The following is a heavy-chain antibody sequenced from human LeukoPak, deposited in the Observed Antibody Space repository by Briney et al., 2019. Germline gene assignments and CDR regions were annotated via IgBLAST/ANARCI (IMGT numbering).Heavy chain of an antibody. Sequence: ASETLSLTCTVSGGSISSSSYYWGWIRQPPGKGLEWIGSIYYSGSTYYNPSLKSRVTISVDTSKNHFSLKLSSVTAADTAVYYCGREHSRTSDFDPWGQGTLVTVSS. V-gene: IGHV4-39*02. D-gene: IGHD3-10*01. J-gene: IGHJ5*02. CDR2: IYYSGST. CDR1: GGSISSSSYY. CDR3: GREHSRTSDFDP.